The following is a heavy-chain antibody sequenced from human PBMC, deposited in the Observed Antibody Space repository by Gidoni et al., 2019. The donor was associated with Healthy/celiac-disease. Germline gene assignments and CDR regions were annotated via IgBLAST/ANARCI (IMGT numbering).Heavy chain of an antibody. J-gene: IGHJ5*02. V-gene: IGHV4-31*03. CDR3: ARYGDYLRWFDP. CDR2: IYYSGST. CDR1: GGSISSGGYY. Sequence: QVQLQESGPGLVKPSQTLSLTCRVSGGSISSGGYYWSWIRQHPGKGLEWIGYIYYSGSTYYNPSLKSRVTISVDTSKNQFSLKLSSVTAADTAVYYCARYGDYLRWFDPWGQGTLVTVSS. D-gene: IGHD4-17*01.